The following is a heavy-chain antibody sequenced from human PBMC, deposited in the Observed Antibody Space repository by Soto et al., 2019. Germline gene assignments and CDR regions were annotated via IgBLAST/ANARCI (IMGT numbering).Heavy chain of an antibody. D-gene: IGHD2-8*01. V-gene: IGHV3-21*01. J-gene: IGHJ3*02. CDR2: ISSSSSYI. CDR3: ARGGYCTNGVCYRWSDDAFDI. CDR1: GFTFSSYS. Sequence: PGGSLRLSCAASGFTFSSYSMNWVRQAPGKGLEWVSSISSSSSYIYYADSVKGRFTISRDNAKNSLYLQMNSLRAEDTAVYYCARGGYCTNGVCYRWSDDAFDIWGQGTMVTVSS.